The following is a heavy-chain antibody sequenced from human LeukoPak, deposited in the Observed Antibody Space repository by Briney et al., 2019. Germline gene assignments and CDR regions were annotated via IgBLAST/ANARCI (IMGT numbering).Heavy chain of an antibody. J-gene: IGHJ4*02. Sequence: ASVKVSCKASGYTFTNYYVHWVRQAPGQGPEWMGWINPNSGGTNYAQKFQGRVTMTRDTSISTAYMELSSLTSDDTAVYYCARAGGGLDYWGQGTLVTVSS. CDR3: ARAGGGLDY. V-gene: IGHV1-2*02. D-gene: IGHD3-16*01. CDR1: GYTFTNYY. CDR2: INPNSGGT.